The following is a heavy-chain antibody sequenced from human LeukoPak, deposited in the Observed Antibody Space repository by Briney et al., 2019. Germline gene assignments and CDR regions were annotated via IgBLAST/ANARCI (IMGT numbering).Heavy chain of an antibody. J-gene: IGHJ4*02. CDR3: ARGLVERGYSYGRCDY. D-gene: IGHD5-18*01. CDR1: GFIFSNYG. Sequence: GGSLRLSCAASGFIFSNYGMHWVRQPPGKGLEWVAFIRSDGSDKYSAASVKGRFTISRDNSKNSLYLQMNSLRAEDTAVYYCARGLVERGYSYGRCDYWGQGTLVTVSS. CDR2: IRSDGSDK. V-gene: IGHV3-30*02.